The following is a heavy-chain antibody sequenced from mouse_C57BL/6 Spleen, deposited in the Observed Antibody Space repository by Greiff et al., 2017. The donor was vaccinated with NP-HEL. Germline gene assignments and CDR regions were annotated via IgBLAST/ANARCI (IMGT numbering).Heavy chain of an antibody. V-gene: IGHV14-1*01. J-gene: IGHJ4*01. CDR2: IDPEDGDT. CDR1: GFNIKDYY. CDR3: TVSGTSGYAMDY. Sequence: VQLQQSGAELVRPGASVKLSCTASGFNIKDYYMHWVKQRPEQGLEWIGRIDPEDGDTEYAPKFQGKATMTADTSSNTAYLQLSSLTSEDTAVYYCTVSGTSGYAMDYWGQGTSVTVSS. D-gene: IGHD4-1*01.